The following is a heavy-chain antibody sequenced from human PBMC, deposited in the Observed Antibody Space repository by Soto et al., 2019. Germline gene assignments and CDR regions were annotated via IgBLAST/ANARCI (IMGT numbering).Heavy chain of an antibody. V-gene: IGHV4-59*01. Sequence: PYETLSLTCTVSGGSINGYYWTWIRQPPGEGPEWIGYIHNSGTTNYNASLKSRVTISADTSKNQFSLKVTSVTAADTAVYYCARTSDSSGLDYWGQGILVTVSS. J-gene: IGHJ4*02. CDR2: IHNSGTT. CDR1: GGSINGYY. D-gene: IGHD6-19*01. CDR3: ARTSDSSGLDY.